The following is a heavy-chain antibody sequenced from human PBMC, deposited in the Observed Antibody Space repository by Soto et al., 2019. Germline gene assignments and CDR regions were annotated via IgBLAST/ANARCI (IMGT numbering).Heavy chain of an antibody. J-gene: IGHJ4*02. CDR1: GGSISSYY. Sequence: SETLSLTCTVSGGSISSYYWSWIRQPPGKGLEWIGYIYYSGSTNYNPSLKSRVTISVDTSKNQFSLKLSSVTAADTAVYYCARDFDYWGQGTLVTVSS. CDR3: ARDFDY. CDR2: IYYSGST. V-gene: IGHV4-59*01.